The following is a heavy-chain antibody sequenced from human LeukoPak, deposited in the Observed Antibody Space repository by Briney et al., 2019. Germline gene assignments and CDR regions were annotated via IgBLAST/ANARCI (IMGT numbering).Heavy chain of an antibody. CDR3: ARDGDYYDSSGYPDAFDI. D-gene: IGHD3-22*01. Sequence: SVKVSCKASGYTFTSYGISWVRQAPGQGLEWMGWISAYNGNTNYAQKLQGRVTMTTDTSTSTAYMELRSLRSDDTAVYYCARDGDYYDSSGYPDAFDIWGQGSMVTVSS. J-gene: IGHJ3*02. V-gene: IGHV1-18*01. CDR1: GYTFTSYG. CDR2: ISAYNGNT.